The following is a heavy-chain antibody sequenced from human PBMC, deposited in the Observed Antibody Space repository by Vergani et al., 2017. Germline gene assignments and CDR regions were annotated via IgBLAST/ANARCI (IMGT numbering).Heavy chain of an antibody. J-gene: IGHJ6*03. V-gene: IGHV4-31*03. D-gene: IGHD5-18*01. CDR1: GAYVGSGGYY. CDR3: ARSREYTYGNTGHYYYMDV. Sequence: QVQLQESGPGLVKASQTLSLTCSVSGAYVGSGGYYWTWVRQRPGMGLDWIGYIYYSGTTYYNPSLESRLTISLDTSENHLSLKLTSVTDADTAVYYCARSREYTYGNTGHYYYMDVWGKGTTVSVSS. CDR2: IYYSGTT.